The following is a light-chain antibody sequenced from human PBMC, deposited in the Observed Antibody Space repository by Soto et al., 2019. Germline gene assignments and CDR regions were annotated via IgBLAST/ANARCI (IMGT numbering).Light chain of an antibody. CDR1: SSDIGGYNY. CDR3: SSHAGNNNPFV. Sequence: QSVLTQPPSASGSPGQSVTISCTGTSSDIGGYNYVSWYQQHPGKAPKVMIYDVNKRPSGVPDRFSGSKSGNTASLTVSGLQAEDEADYYCSSHAGNNNPFVFGTGPKLTVL. J-gene: IGLJ1*01. CDR2: DVN. V-gene: IGLV2-8*01.